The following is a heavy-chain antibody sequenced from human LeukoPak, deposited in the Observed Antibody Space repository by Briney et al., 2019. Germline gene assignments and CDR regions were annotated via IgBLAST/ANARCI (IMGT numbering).Heavy chain of an antibody. CDR3: AGEEDYDYVWGSYRNDY. CDR1: GFTFSSYG. V-gene: IGHV3-30*03. CDR2: ISYDGSRK. J-gene: IGHJ4*02. D-gene: IGHD3-16*02. Sequence: GGSLRLSCAASGFTFSSYGMHWVRQAPGKGLEWVAFISYDGSRKYYADSVKGRFTISRDNSKNTLYLQMNSLRAEDTAVYYCAGEEDYDYVWGSYRNDYWGQGTLVTVSS.